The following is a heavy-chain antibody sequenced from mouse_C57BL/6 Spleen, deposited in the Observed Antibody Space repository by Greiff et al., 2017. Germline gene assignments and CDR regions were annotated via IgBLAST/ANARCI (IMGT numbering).Heavy chain of an antibody. CDR2: IDPETGGT. J-gene: IGHJ1*03. CDR1: GYTFTDYE. D-gene: IGHD1-1*01. CDR3: TRLYQYWYFDV. Sequence: QVQLQQSGAELVRPGASVTLSCKASGYTFTDYEMHWVKQTPVHGLEWIGAIDPETGGTAYNQKFKGKAILTADKSSSTAYMELRSLTSEDSAVYYCTRLYQYWYFDVWGTGTTVTVSS. V-gene: IGHV1-15*01.